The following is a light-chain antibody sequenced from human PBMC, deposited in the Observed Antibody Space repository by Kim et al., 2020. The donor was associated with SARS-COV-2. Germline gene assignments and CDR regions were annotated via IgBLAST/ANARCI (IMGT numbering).Light chain of an antibody. CDR1: STDVGGYNY. J-gene: IGLJ1*01. CDR2: DVN. V-gene: IGLV2-8*01. CDR3: SSYAGTNNFYV. Sequence: QSALTQPPSASGSPGQSVTISCTGSSTDVGGYNYVSWHQQHPRKAPKLIIYDVNNRPSGVPNRFSGSKSGNTASLTVSGLQSEDEADYYCSSYAGTNNFYVFGTGTKVTVL.